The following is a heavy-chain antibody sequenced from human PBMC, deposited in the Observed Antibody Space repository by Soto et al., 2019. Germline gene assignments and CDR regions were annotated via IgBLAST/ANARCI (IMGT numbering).Heavy chain of an antibody. CDR2: INAGNGNT. Sequence: ASVKVSCKASGYTFTSYAMHWVRQAPGQRLEWMGWINAGNGNTKYSQKFQGRVTITRDTSASTAYMELSSLRSEDTAVYYCARGAAIFGVVMPDFDYWGQGTLVTVSS. CDR3: ARGAAIFGVVMPDFDY. CDR1: GYTFTSYA. V-gene: IGHV1-3*01. J-gene: IGHJ4*02. D-gene: IGHD3-3*01.